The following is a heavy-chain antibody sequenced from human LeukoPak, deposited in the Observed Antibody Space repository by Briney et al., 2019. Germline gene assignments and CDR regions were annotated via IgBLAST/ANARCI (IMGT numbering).Heavy chain of an antibody. D-gene: IGHD3-10*01. J-gene: IGHJ3*02. CDR1: GGSISSYF. Sequence: SETLSLTCTVSGGSISSYFWGWVRQPPGKGPEWIGYIYYSGSTNYTPSLKSRVTISVDTSKNQFSLNLSSVTAADTAVYYCARVGGYYGSGSYSAFDIWGQGTMVTVSS. CDR2: IYYSGST. V-gene: IGHV4-59*01. CDR3: ARVGGYYGSGSYSAFDI.